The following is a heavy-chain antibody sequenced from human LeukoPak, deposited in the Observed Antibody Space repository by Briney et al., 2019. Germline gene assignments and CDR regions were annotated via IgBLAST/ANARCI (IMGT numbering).Heavy chain of an antibody. D-gene: IGHD6-13*01. J-gene: IGHJ4*02. CDR3: STSPSFGSSWYQFNY. V-gene: IGHV3-30*02. Sequence: AGGSLRLSCAASGFTFSSYGVHWVRQAPGKGLEWVAFIRYDGSNKYYADSVKGRFTISRDNSRDTLYLQMNSLRAEDTAVYYCSTSPSFGSSWYQFNYWGQGTLVTVSP. CDR1: GFTFSSYG. CDR2: IRYDGSNK.